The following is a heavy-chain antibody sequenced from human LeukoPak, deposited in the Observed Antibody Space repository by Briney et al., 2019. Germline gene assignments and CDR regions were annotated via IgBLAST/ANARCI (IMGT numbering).Heavy chain of an antibody. CDR2: IYSGGST. CDR3: AKTDDYGDYIRVGFDY. D-gene: IGHD4-17*01. CDR1: GFTVSSNY. J-gene: IGHJ4*02. Sequence: GGSLRLSCAASGFTVSSNYMSWVRQAPGKGLEWVSVIYSGGSTYYADSVKGRFTISRDNSKNTLYLQMNSLRAEDTAVYYCAKTDDYGDYIRVGFDYWGQGTLVTVSS. V-gene: IGHV3-53*01.